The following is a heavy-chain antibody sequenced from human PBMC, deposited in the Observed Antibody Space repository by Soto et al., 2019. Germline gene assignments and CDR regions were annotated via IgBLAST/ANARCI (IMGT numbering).Heavy chain of an antibody. J-gene: IGHJ4*02. Sequence: EVQLLESGGGLVQPGGSLRLSCAASGFTFSNYVMSWVRQAPGKGLEWVSAISGSGDSTYYADSVKGRFTISSDSSRSKLYLEMDSLRAEDSAVYYWAQRGSSWFFDHWGQGTLVTVSS. CDR1: GFTFSNYV. V-gene: IGHV3-23*01. CDR2: ISGSGDST. CDR3: AQRGSSWFFDH. D-gene: IGHD6-13*01.